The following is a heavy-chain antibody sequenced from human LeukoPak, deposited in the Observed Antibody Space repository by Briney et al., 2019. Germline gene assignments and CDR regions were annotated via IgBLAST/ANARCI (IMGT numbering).Heavy chain of an antibody. Sequence: GGSLRLSCAASGFTVSNNYMSWVRQAPGKGLEWVSAISGSGGSTYYADSVKGRFTISRDNSKNTLYLQMNSLRAEDTAVYYCAKNLIAASRDYGVWGPSNWFDPWGQGTLVTVSS. CDR1: GFTVSNNY. CDR3: AKNLIAASRDYGVWGPSNWFDP. CDR2: ISGSGGST. D-gene: IGHD4-17*01. J-gene: IGHJ5*02. V-gene: IGHV3-23*01.